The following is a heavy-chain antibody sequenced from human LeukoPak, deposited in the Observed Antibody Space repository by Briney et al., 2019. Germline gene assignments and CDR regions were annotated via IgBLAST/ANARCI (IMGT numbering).Heavy chain of an antibody. CDR2: IISSDTYI. Sequence: PGGSLRLSCAASGFTFSTYRMNWVRQAPGKGLEWISSIISSDTYIYYADSVKGRFTISRDNAKNSLYLLMNSLRAEDTAVYYCARGFFGSGTYYPDYWGQGTLVTVSS. CDR3: ARGFFGSGTYYPDY. D-gene: IGHD3-10*01. CDR1: GFTFSTYR. V-gene: IGHV3-21*01. J-gene: IGHJ4*02.